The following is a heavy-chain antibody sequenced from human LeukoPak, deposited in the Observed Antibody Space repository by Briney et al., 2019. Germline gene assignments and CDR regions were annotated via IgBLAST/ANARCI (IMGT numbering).Heavy chain of an antibody. Sequence: GGSLTLSCAASGFSCADFGMHWVRQAPGKGLEWVAVLWNGGFDHFYRDSVRGRFTISRDVSKNTLYLQMGGLRADDTAVYYCARDVETLLNRMDVWGQGTTVIVSS. J-gene: IGHJ6*02. CDR3: ARDVETLLNRMDV. D-gene: IGHD5-18*01. CDR1: GFSCADFG. V-gene: IGHV3-33*01. CDR2: LWNGGFDH.